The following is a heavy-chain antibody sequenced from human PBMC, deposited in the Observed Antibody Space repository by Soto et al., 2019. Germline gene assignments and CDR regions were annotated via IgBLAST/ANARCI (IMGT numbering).Heavy chain of an antibody. J-gene: IGHJ3*02. CDR3: AREPYSSSHFAAFDI. V-gene: IGHV3-23*01. Sequence: EVQLLESGGDLVQPGGSLRLSCAASGFSFSSYAMSWVRQAPGKGLEWMSAISGDGGSTHYAYSAKGRFTISRDNSKSTLFLQANSLRAEDTALYYCAREPYSSSHFAAFDIWGQGTMVTVSS. CDR1: GFSFSSYA. CDR2: ISGDGGST. D-gene: IGHD6-13*01.